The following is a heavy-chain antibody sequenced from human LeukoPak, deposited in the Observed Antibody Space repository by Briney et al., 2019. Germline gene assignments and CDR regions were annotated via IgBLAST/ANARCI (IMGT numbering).Heavy chain of an antibody. J-gene: IGHJ4*02. CDR2: IAPKDEWT. CDR3: ARERISGGGDLHFDY. Sequence: PGGSLRLSCAASGFTYNKYNINWVRQAPGKGLECVSSIAPKDEWTYYADSVKGRFTMSRDNSKSTLYLQMNSLRVEDTAMYDCARERISGGGDLHFDYWGQGTLVTVSS. D-gene: IGHD4-17*01. CDR1: GFTYNKYN. V-gene: IGHV3-23*01.